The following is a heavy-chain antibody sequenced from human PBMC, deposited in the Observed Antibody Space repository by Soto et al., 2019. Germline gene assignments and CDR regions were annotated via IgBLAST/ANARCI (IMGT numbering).Heavy chain of an antibody. CDR1: GYTFTSYA. CDR3: AKDASLWFGDPDVPIYYYYYGMDV. D-gene: IGHD3-10*01. CDR2: INAGNGNT. J-gene: IGHJ6*02. V-gene: IGHV1-3*01. Sequence: ASVKVSCKASGYTFTSYAMHWVRQAPGQRLEWMGWINAGNGNTKYSQKFQGRVTITRDTSASTAYMELSSLRAEDTAVHYCAKDASLWFGDPDVPIYYYYYGMDVWGQGTTVTVSS.